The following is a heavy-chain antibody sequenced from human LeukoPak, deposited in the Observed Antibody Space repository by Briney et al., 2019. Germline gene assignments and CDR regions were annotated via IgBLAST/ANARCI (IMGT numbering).Heavy chain of an antibody. V-gene: IGHV4-34*01. CDR3: ARSYSGYDAVDY. J-gene: IGHJ4*02. D-gene: IGHD5-12*01. CDR2: INHSGTT. CDR1: GGSFSGYY. Sequence: SETLSLTCAVYGGSFSGYYWSWIRQPPGKGLEWIGEINHSGTTNYNPFLKSRVTISVDTSKNQFSLKLSPVTAADTAVYYCARSYSGYDAVDYWGQGTLVTVSS.